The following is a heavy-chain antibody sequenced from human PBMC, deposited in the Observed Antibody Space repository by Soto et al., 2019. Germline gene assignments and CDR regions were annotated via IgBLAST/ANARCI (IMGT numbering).Heavy chain of an antibody. J-gene: IGHJ4*02. CDR1: GYSLTGYY. Sequence: GASVKVSCKASGYSLTGYYMHWVRQAPGQGLEWMGWINPNSGGTDYAQKFQGWVTMTRDTSISTVYMELSRLRSDDTAVYYCAKGYSSSWYYFDDWGQGTLVTVSS. D-gene: IGHD6-13*01. V-gene: IGHV1-2*04. CDR2: INPNSGGT. CDR3: AKGYSSSWYYFDD.